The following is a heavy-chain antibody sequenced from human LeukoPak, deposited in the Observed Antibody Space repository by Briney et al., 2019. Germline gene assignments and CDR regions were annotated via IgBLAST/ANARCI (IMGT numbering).Heavy chain of an antibody. CDR2: IYTSGST. Sequence: SETLSLTCTVSGGSISSGSYYWSWIRQPAGKGLEWIGLIYTSGSTNYNPSLKSRVTMSVDTSKNQFSLKLSSVTAADTAVYYCATDSGSYFHPLDYWGQGTLVTVSS. V-gene: IGHV4-61*02. CDR3: ATDSGSYFHPLDY. D-gene: IGHD1-26*01. CDR1: GGSISSGSYY. J-gene: IGHJ4*02.